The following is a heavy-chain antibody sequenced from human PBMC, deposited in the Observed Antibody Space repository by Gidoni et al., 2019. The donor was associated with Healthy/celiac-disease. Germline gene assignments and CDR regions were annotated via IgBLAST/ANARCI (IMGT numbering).Heavy chain of an antibody. Sequence: EVQLVESGGGLVKPGGSLRLSCAASGFTFSRYSMNWVRQAPGKGLEWVSSISSSSSYMYYADSVKGRFTISRDNAKNSLYLQMNSLRAEDTAVYYCARDPQLVNLYYYYGMDVWGQGTTVTVSS. CDR2: ISSSSSYM. CDR3: ARDPQLVNLYYYYGMDV. J-gene: IGHJ6*02. V-gene: IGHV3-21*01. D-gene: IGHD6-13*01. CDR1: GFTFSRYS.